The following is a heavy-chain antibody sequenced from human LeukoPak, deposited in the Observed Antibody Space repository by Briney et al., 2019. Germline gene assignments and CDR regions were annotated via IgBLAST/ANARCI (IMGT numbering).Heavy chain of an antibody. V-gene: IGHV3-9*01. J-gene: IGHJ4*02. Sequence: GGSLRLSCAASGFTFDDYAMHWVRQAPGKGLEWVSGISWNSGSIGYADSVKGRFTISRDNAKNSLYPQMNSLRAEDTALYYCAKIAAAGHFDYWGQGTLVTVSS. CDR3: AKIAAAGHFDY. CDR1: GFTFDDYA. CDR2: ISWNSGSI. D-gene: IGHD6-13*01.